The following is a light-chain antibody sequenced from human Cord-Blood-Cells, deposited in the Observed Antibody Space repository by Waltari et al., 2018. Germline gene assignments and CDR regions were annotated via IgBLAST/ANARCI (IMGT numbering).Light chain of an antibody. CDR3: CSYAGSYTLV. V-gene: IGLV2-11*01. CDR1: SSDVGGYNY. Sequence: QSALTQPRSVSGSPGQSVTISCTGTSSDVGGYNYVSWYQQHPGKAPKLMIYGVSKRPSGVHDRFSGSKSGNTASLTISGLQAEDEADYYCCSYAGSYTLVFGGGTKLTVL. J-gene: IGLJ2*01. CDR2: GVS.